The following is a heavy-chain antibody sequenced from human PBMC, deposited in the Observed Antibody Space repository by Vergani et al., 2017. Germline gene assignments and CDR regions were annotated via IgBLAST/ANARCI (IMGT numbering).Heavy chain of an antibody. V-gene: IGHV3-74*01. D-gene: IGHD2-2*02. CDR2: IKSDGSNK. Sequence: DVHLAESGGGFFQPGGSLRLSCSASGFSFNSYWMHWVRQVPGKGLLWVSRIKSDGSNKYYADSVKGRFTISRDNSKNTLYLQMNSLRAEDTGVYHCVRDRGLCAGGRCYTEAWDYWGQGTPVTVSS. CDR1: GFSFNSYW. J-gene: IGHJ4*02. CDR3: VRDRGLCAGGRCYTEAWDY.